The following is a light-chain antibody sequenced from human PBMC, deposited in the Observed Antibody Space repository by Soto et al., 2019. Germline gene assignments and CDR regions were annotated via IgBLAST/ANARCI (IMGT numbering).Light chain of an antibody. CDR3: QSYDSSLSGVV. J-gene: IGLJ2*01. V-gene: IGLV1-40*01. CDR2: GNN. Sequence: QSVLTQPPSVSRAPGQRVTISCTGSSSSVGAGYDVHWYQQLPGTAPKLLIYGNNNRPSGVPDRFSGSKSGTSASLAITGLQAEDEADYYCQSYDSSLSGVVFGGGTKLTVL. CDR1: SSSVGAGYD.